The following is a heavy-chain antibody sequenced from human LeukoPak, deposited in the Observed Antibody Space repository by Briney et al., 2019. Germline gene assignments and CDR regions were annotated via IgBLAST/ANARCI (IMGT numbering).Heavy chain of an antibody. CDR3: AKVAIGDYPYYYRGMDV. CDR2: ISGSGANT. J-gene: IGHJ6*02. V-gene: IGHV3-23*01. D-gene: IGHD4-17*01. Sequence: GGSLRLSCAASGFTFSFYAMSWVRQAPGKGLEWASGISGSGANTYYADSVKGRFTISRDNSKNTVWLQMTSLRAEDTAVFYCAKVAIGDYPYYYRGMDVWGQGTTITVSS. CDR1: GFTFSFYA.